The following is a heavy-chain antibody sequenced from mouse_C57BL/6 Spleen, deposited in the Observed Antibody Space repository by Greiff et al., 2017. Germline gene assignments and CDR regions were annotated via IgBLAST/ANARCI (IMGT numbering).Heavy chain of an antibody. CDR1: GFSLTSYG. CDR3: APYLLWYAMDY. J-gene: IGHJ4*01. Sequence: VKVVESGPGLVAPSQSLSITCTVSGFSLTSYGVSWVRQPPGKGLEWLGVIWGDGSTNYHSALISRLSISKDNSKSQVFLKLNSLQTDDTATYYCAPYLLWYAMDYWGQGTSVTVSS. V-gene: IGHV2-3*01. CDR2: IWGDGST. D-gene: IGHD2-1*01.